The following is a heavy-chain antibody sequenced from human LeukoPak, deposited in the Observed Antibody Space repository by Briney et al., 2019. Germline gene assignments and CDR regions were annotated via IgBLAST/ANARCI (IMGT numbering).Heavy chain of an antibody. D-gene: IGHD6-13*01. CDR1: GFTFSSYA. J-gene: IGHJ6*02. CDR2: ISSNGGST. CDR3: VKAVIAAAGTDYYFYYGMDV. Sequence: PGGSLRLSCSASGFTFSSYALHWVRQAPGKGLEYVSTISSNGGSTYYADSVKGRFTISRDTSKNTLYLQMSSLRPEDTAVYYCVKAVIAAAGTDYYFYYGMDVWGQGTTVTVSS. V-gene: IGHV3-64D*09.